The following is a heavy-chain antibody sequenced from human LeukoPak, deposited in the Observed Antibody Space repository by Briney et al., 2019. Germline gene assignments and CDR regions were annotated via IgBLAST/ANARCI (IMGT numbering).Heavy chain of an antibody. CDR1: GDSVCSDSAA. J-gene: IGHJ6*03. Sequence: SQTLSLTCAISGDSVCSDSAAWNWIRQSPSRGLEWLGRTYYRSKWYNDYAVSVKSRITINPDTSKNQFSLQLNSVTPEDTAVYYWAREKHSSTDYYYYYMDVWGKGTTVTVSS. CDR2: TYYRSKWYN. CDR3: AREKHSSTDYYYYYMDV. D-gene: IGHD6-13*01. V-gene: IGHV6-1*01.